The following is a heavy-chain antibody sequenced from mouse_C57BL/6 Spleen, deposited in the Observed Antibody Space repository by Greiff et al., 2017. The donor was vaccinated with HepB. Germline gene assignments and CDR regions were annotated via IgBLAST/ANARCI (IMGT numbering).Heavy chain of an antibody. V-gene: IGHV1-15*01. J-gene: IGHJ1*03. CDR3: TREVATRYFDV. CDR1: GYTFTDYE. CDR2: IDPETGGT. Sequence: VQLQQSGAELVRPGASVTLSCKASGYTFTDYEMHWVKQTPVHGLEWIGAIDPETGGTAYNQKFKGKAILTADKSSSTAYMELRSLTSEDSAVSYCTREVATRYFDVWGTGTTVTVSS. D-gene: IGHD1-1*02.